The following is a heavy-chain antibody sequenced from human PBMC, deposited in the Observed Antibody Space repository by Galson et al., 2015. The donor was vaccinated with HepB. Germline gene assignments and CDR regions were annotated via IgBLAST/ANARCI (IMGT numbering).Heavy chain of an antibody. V-gene: IGHV3-23*01. CDR1: GFTFSSYS. CDR3: AKLGSGIAAAGRPGAFDI. Sequence: SLRLSCAASGFTFSSYSMNWVRQAPWKGLEWVSAISGSGGSTYYADSVKGRFTISRDNSKNTLYLQMNSLRAEDTAVYYCAKLGSGIAAAGRPGAFDIWGQGTMVTVSS. CDR2: ISGSGGST. D-gene: IGHD6-13*01. J-gene: IGHJ3*02.